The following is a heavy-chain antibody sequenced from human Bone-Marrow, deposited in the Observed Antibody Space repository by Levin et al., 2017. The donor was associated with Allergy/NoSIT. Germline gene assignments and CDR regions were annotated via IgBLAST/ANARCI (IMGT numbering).Heavy chain of an antibody. CDR1: GYTFTGYY. J-gene: IGHJ6*02. CDR3: ARSNSGYDSGYYYYGMDV. Sequence: GESLKISCKASGYTFTGYYMHWVRQAPGQGLEWMGWINPNSGGTNYAQKFQGRVTMTRDTSISTAYMELSRLRSDDTAVYYCARSNSGYDSGYYYYGMDVWGQGTTVTVSS. CDR2: INPNSGGT. D-gene: IGHD5-12*01. V-gene: IGHV1-2*02.